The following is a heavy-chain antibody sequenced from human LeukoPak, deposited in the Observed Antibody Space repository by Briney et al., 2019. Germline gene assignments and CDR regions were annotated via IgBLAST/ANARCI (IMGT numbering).Heavy chain of an antibody. J-gene: IGHJ5*02. CDR3: AFTPLGDQLLDNWFDP. CDR1: GGTFSSYA. Sequence: SVKVSCKASGGTFSSYAISWVRQAPGQGLEWMGRIIPIFGTANYAQKFQGRVTIITDESTSTAYMELSSLRSEDTAVYYCAFTPLGDQLLDNWFDPWGQGTLVTVSS. D-gene: IGHD2-2*01. V-gene: IGHV1-69*05. CDR2: IIPIFGTA.